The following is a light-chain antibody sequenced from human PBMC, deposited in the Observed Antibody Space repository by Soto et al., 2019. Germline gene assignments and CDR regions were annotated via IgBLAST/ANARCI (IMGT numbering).Light chain of an antibody. CDR3: QSYDSSLSGDYV. CDR2: GNI. V-gene: IGLV1-40*01. CDR1: SSNIGAGYD. J-gene: IGLJ1*01. Sequence: QSVLTQPPSVSGAPGQRVTISCTGSSSNIGAGYDVHWYQQLPGTAPKLLIYGNINRPSGVPDRFSGSKSGTSASLAITGLQAEDEADYYCQSYDSSLSGDYVFGTGTKVTFL.